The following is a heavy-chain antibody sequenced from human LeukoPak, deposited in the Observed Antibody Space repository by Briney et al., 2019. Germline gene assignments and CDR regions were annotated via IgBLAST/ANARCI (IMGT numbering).Heavy chain of an antibody. D-gene: IGHD6-19*01. CDR1: GFTFRNSW. V-gene: IGHV3-7*01. J-gene: IGHJ4*02. Sequence: GGSLRLSCAASGFTFRNSWMTWVRQAPGKGLEWVANIRPDGGQEQYADSLEGRITIPRDNVRNSLLLQLNSLRTEDTAVYFCATSSDWAFDHWGQGTLVTVSS. CDR2: IRPDGGQE. CDR3: ATSSDWAFDH.